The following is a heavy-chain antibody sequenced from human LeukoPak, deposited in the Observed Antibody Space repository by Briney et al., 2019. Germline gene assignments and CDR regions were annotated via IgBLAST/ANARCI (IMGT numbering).Heavy chain of an antibody. D-gene: IGHD3-10*01. CDR3: ARGARSVRGVIPYFDY. J-gene: IGHJ4*02. V-gene: IGHV3-48*03. Sequence: GGSLRLSCAASGFTFSTYEMNWVRRAPGKGLEWFSYISSGGETIYNADSVKGRITVSRDNAKNSLDLQISSLRAEDTAVYYCARGARSVRGVIPYFDYWGQGTLVTVSS. CDR2: ISSGGETI. CDR1: GFTFSTYE.